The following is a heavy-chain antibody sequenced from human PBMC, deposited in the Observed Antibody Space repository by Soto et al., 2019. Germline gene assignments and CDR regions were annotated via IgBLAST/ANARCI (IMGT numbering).Heavy chain of an antibody. V-gene: IGHV3-23*01. J-gene: IGHJ4*02. CDR3: AKDLWQLDTGGYFDY. CDR2: ISGSGGST. CDR1: GFTFSSYA. D-gene: IGHD6-6*01. Sequence: GGSLRLSCAASGFTFSSYAMSWVRQAPGKGLEWVSAISGSGGSTYYADSVKGRFTISRDNSKNTLYLQMNSLRAEDTAVYYCAKDLWQLDTGGYFDYWGQGTRVTVSS.